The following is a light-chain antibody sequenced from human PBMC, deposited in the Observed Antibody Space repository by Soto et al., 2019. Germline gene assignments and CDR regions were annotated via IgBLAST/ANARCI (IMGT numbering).Light chain of an antibody. V-gene: IGLV4-69*01. CDR1: SRHSDYS. CDR3: QAWGTGIRV. CDR2: LNSDGSH. J-gene: IGLJ2*01. Sequence: QSVLTQSPSASASLGASVKLTCTLSSRHSDYSIAWHQQQPGKGPRYLMNLNSDGSHGKGDGVPDRFSGSSSGAERYLTISSLKSEDEADYYCQAWGTGIRVFGGGTKLTVL.